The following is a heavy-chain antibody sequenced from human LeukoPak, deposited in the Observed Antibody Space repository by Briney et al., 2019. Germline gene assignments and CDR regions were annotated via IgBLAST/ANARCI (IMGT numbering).Heavy chain of an antibody. CDR3: ARAYRVSTYNWFGP. V-gene: IGHV4-34*01. CDR2: INHSGST. Sequence: PSETLSLTCAVYGGSFSGYYWSWIRQPPGKGLEWIGEINHSGSTNYNPSLKSRVTISVDTSKNQFSLKLSSVTAADTAVYYCARAYRVSTYNWFGPWGQGTLVTVSS. CDR1: GGSFSGYY. D-gene: IGHD1-14*01. J-gene: IGHJ5*02.